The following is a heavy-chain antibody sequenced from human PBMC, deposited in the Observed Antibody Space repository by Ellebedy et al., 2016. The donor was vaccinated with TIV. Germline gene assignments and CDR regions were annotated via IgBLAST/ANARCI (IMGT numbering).Heavy chain of an antibody. Sequence: GESLKISCAASGFTFTDYAMSWVRQAPGKGLEWVSGISGSGITYFADSVKGRFTISRDNSKNTLYLQMNSLRAEDTAVYYCAREISSSWYGNWFDPWGQGTLVTVSS. V-gene: IGHV3-23*01. D-gene: IGHD6-13*01. J-gene: IGHJ5*02. CDR2: ISGSGIT. CDR1: GFTFTDYA. CDR3: AREISSSWYGNWFDP.